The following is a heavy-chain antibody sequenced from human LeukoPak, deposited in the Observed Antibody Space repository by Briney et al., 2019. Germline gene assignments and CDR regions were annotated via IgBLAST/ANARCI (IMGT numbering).Heavy chain of an antibody. D-gene: IGHD6-6*01. V-gene: IGHV4-59*01. J-gene: IGHJ4*02. CDR3: ARVSSSSDFDY. CDR1: GGSISSYY. CDR2: IYYSGST. Sequence: SETLSLTCIVSGGSISSYYWSWIRQPPGKGLEWIGYIYYSGSTNYNPSLKSRVTISVDTSKNQFSLKLSSVTAADTAVYYCARVSSSSDFDYWGQGTLVTVSS.